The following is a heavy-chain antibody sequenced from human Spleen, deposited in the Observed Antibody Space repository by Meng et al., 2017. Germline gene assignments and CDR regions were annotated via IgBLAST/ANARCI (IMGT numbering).Heavy chain of an antibody. CDR1: GGSIRSSNW. D-gene: IGHD6-19*01. CDR2: IYHLGST. Sequence: QVRLQEAGPGLVKLSGTLSLACAVSGGSIRSSNWWSWVRQPPGKGLEWIGEIYHLGSTNYNPSLKSRVTISVDKSKTQFSLKVTSVTAADTAVYYCAVFSSGWGPFDCWGQGTLVTVSS. CDR3: AVFSSGWGPFDC. J-gene: IGHJ4*01. V-gene: IGHV4-4*02.